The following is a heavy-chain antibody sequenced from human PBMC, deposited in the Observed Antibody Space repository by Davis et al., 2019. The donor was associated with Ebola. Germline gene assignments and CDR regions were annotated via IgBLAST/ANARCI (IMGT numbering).Heavy chain of an antibody. CDR2: IYPGDSDT. Sequence: GGSLRLSCKGSGYRFTTYWIGWVRQMPGKGLEWMGIIYPGDSDTRYSPSFQGQVTISADKSISTAYLQWSSLKASDTAMYYCARQDAIVGATGLDYWGQGTLVTVSS. CDR1: GYRFTTYW. J-gene: IGHJ4*02. CDR3: ARQDAIVGATGLDY. V-gene: IGHV5-51*01. D-gene: IGHD1-26*01.